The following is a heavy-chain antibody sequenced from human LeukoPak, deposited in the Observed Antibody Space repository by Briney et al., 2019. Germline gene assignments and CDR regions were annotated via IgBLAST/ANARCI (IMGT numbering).Heavy chain of an antibody. V-gene: IGHV3-23*01. CDR1: GFTFSSYA. J-gene: IGHJ4*02. Sequence: GGSLRLSCAASGFTFSSYAMSWVRQAPGKGLEWVSAISGSGGSTYYADSVKGRFTISRDNSKTTLYLQMNSLSAEVTAVYYCANGAQGSVELMVNATDYWGQGTLVTVSS. CDR2: ISGSGGST. D-gene: IGHD2-8*01. CDR3: ANGAQGSVELMVNATDY.